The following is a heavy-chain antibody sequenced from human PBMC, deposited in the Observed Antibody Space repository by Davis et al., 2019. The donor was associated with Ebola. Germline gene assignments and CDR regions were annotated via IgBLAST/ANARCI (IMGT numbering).Heavy chain of an antibody. J-gene: IGHJ4*02. CDR3: ARAQFPTTSDH. CDR2: INPHNGNT. CDR1: GYTFTSYY. D-gene: IGHD1-1*01. Sequence: ASVKVSCKASGYTFTSYYMHWVRQAPGQGLEWMGWINPHNGNTKYAQNVQGRVTMTTDTSTSTAYMEVGILRSDDTAVYYCARAQFPTTSDHWGQGTLVTVSS. V-gene: IGHV1-18*04.